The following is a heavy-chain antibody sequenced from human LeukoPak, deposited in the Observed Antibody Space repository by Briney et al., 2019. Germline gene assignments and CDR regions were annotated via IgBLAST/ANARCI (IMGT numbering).Heavy chain of an antibody. D-gene: IGHD4-23*01. CDR1: GFTFSNYA. CDR3: ARVPGNYGGNSWFDY. CDR2: IYSDGST. J-gene: IGHJ4*02. Sequence: GGSLRLSCAASGFTFSNYAMSWVRQAPGKGLEWVSVIYSDGSTYYADSVKGRFTISRDNSKNTLYLQMNSLRAEDTAVYYCARVPGNYGGNSWFDYWGQGTLVTVSS. V-gene: IGHV3-53*01.